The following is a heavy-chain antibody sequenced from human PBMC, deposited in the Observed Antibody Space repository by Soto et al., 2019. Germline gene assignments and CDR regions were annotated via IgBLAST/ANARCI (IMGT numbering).Heavy chain of an antibody. CDR3: ARDRPPDY. CDR2: LNPSSGAT. Sequence: ASVKVSCKASGYSLIKYYIHWVRQAPGQGLEWVDTLNPSSGATSYAQNFQGRVTLTGDTSASTVFMELSSLRSEDTALYYCARDRPPDYWGQGTLVTVSS. V-gene: IGHV1-46*01. CDR1: GYSLIKYY. J-gene: IGHJ4*02.